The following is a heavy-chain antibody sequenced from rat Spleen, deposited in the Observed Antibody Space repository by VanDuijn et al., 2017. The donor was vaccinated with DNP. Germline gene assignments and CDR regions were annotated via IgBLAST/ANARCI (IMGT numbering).Heavy chain of an antibody. CDR2: IVYDGSGA. V-gene: IGHV5S10*01. Sequence: EVQLVESGGGLVQPGRSLKLSCVASGLTFSDYSMAWVRQAPKKGLEWVATIVYDGSGAYYGDSVTGRFTISRDNAKSTLYLQMDSLRSEDTATYYCITFEGRNAWGQGTSVTVSS. CDR1: GLTFSDYS. J-gene: IGHJ4*01. D-gene: IGHD1-11*01. CDR3: ITFEGRNA.